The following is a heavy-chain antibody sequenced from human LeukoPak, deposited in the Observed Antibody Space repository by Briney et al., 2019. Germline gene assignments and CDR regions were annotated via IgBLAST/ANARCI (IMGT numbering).Heavy chain of an antibody. Sequence: PSETLSLTCAVYGGSFSGYYWSWVRQPPGKGLEWIGEIYHSGSTNYNPSLKSRVTISVDKSKNQFSLKLSSVTAADTAVYYCARDGSYYYGSGSYVWFDPWGQGTLVTVSS. CDR1: GGSFSGYY. J-gene: IGHJ5*02. CDR3: ARDGSYYYGSGSYVWFDP. CDR2: IYHSGST. D-gene: IGHD3-10*01. V-gene: IGHV4-34*01.